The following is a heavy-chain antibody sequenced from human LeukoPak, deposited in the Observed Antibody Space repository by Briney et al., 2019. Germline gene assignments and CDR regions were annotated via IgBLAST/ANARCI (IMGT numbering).Heavy chain of an antibody. V-gene: IGHV3-21*01. D-gene: IGHD7-27*01. CDR3: ARDRPPNWESLGEAFDI. J-gene: IGHJ3*02. Sequence: GGSLRLSCAASGFTFSSYSRNWVRQAPGKGLEWVSSISSSSSHIYYAASVRGRFTISRDNAENSLYLQMNSLRAEDTAVYYCARDRPPNWESLGEAFDIWGQGTMVTVSS. CDR1: GFTFSSYS. CDR2: ISSSSSHI.